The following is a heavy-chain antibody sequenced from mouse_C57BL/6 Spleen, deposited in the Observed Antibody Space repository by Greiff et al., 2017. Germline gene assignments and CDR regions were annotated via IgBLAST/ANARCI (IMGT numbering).Heavy chain of an antibody. V-gene: IGHV1-52*01. D-gene: IGHD1-1*01. J-gene: IGHJ3*01. CDR2: IDPSDSET. CDR1: GYTFTSYW. Sequence: VQLQQPGAELVRPGSSVKLSCKASGYTFTSYWMHWVKQRPIQGLEWIGNIDPSDSETHYNQKFKDKATLTVDKSSSTAYMQLSSLTSEDSAVXYCARSGGSSYWFAYWGQGTLVTVSA. CDR3: ARSGGSSYWFAY.